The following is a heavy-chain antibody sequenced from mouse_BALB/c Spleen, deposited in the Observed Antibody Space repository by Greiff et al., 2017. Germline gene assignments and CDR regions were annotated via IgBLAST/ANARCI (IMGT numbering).Heavy chain of an antibody. CDR3: ARVGRDRDYFDY. CDR1: GFTFSSYA. Sequence: EVKLMESGGGLVKPGGSLKLSCAASGFTFSSYAMSWVRQSPEKRLEWVAEISSGGSYTYYPDTVTGRFTISRDNAKNTLYLEMSSLRSEDTAMYYCARVGRDRDYFDYWGQGTTLTVSS. CDR2: ISSGGSYT. J-gene: IGHJ2*01. D-gene: IGHD3-3*01. V-gene: IGHV5-9-4*01.